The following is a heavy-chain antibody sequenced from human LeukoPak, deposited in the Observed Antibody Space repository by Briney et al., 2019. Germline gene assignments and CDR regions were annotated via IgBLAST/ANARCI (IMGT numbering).Heavy chain of an antibody. CDR1: GGTFISYA. V-gene: IGHV1-69*13. CDR2: IIPIFGTA. D-gene: IGHD2-2*01. J-gene: IGHJ5*02. CDR3: AVIPAAILSSGENWFGP. Sequence: ASVKVSCKASGGTFISYAISWVRQAPGQGLEWRGGIIPIFGTANYAQKFQGRGTITADESTRTDYMERRSLRSEDTAVYYCAVIPAAILSSGENWFGPWGQGTLVTVSS.